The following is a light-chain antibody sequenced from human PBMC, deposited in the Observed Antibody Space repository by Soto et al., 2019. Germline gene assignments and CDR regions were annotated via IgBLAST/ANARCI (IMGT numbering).Light chain of an antibody. CDR1: TSNLGGNP. Sequence: QSVLTQPPSVSGTPGHKVSISCSGSTSNLGGNPVNWYQQLPGTAPKLLIYTNNQRPSGVPDRFSGSKSGHSASLAISDIRSEDEAAFYGAAWDDSLNAVVFGGGTKLTVL. CDR3: AAWDDSLNAVV. CDR2: TNN. V-gene: IGLV1-44*01. J-gene: IGLJ2*01.